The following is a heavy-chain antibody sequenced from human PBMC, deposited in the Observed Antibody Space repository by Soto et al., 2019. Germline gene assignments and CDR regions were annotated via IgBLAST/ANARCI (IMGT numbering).Heavy chain of an antibody. J-gene: IGHJ4*02. V-gene: IGHV3-23*01. D-gene: IGHD6-13*01. Sequence: GGSLRLSCAASGFPFSSHWMTWVRQAPGKGLEWVSDINGSGSSTYYVDSVKGRFTISRDNSKNTLYLQMNSLRAEDTAVYYCAKDRPYSSSWYPFDYWGQGTLVTVSS. CDR1: GFPFSSHW. CDR2: INGSGSST. CDR3: AKDRPYSSSWYPFDY.